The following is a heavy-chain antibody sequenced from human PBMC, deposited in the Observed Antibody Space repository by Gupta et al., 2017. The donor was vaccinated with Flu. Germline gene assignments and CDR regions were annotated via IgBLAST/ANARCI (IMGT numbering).Heavy chain of an antibody. V-gene: IGHV4-39*01. Sequence: QLQLQESGPGLVKPSETLSLTCTVSGGSISNTDYYWGWIRQSPGKGLEWIGNIFYAGSAFYSPSLKSRVTMSVDSSNNQFSLKLTSVTAADTAVYYGASKTGDAFNVWGQGTMVTVSS. J-gene: IGHJ3*01. CDR2: IFYAGSA. CDR3: ASKTGDAFNV. CDR1: GGSISNTDYY. D-gene: IGHD1-1*01.